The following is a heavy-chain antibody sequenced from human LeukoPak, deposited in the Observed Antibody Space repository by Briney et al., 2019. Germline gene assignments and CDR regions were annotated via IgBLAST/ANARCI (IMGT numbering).Heavy chain of an antibody. D-gene: IGHD1-26*01. Sequence: GGSLRLSCAASGFTFSNTWMSWVRQVPGKGLEWVGRIKSKTNGGTTDYAAPVKGRFTLSRDESKNTLYLQMNSLKTEDTAVYYCTTDRGRTELPLFGSWGQGTLVTVSS. J-gene: IGHJ5*01. CDR1: GFTFSNTW. CDR2: IKSKTNGGTT. CDR3: TTDRGRTELPLFGS. V-gene: IGHV3-15*01.